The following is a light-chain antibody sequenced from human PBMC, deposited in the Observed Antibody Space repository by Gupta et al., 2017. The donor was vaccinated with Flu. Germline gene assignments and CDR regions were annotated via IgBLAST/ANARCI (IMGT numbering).Light chain of an antibody. Sequence: DIQMTQSPSSLSASVGDRVTITCRASQSISSYLNWYQQKPGKAPKLLIYAASSLQSGVPSRFSGSGSGTDFTLTISRLQPEGFATYYCQQSDSNPRTFGQGTKVEIK. J-gene: IGKJ1*01. V-gene: IGKV1-39*01. CDR3: QQSDSNPRT. CDR1: QSISSY. CDR2: AAS.